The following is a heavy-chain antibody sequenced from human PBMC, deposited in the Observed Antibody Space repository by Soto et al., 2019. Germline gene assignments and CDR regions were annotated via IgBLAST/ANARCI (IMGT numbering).Heavy chain of an antibody. Sequence: QVQLVQSGAEVKKPWSSMKVSCKASGGTFSSYTITWVRQAPGHGLEWMGRIIPIFGVANYAQKVQGRVTITADRSTYTAYMEVRSLRAADTVIYYCARAFQDYGGNGKNEAVPIWGQGKVVTVSS. V-gene: IGHV1-69*02. CDR3: ARAFQDYGGNGKNEAVPI. J-gene: IGHJ3*02. CDR2: IIPIFGVA. D-gene: IGHD4-17*01. CDR1: GGTFSSYT.